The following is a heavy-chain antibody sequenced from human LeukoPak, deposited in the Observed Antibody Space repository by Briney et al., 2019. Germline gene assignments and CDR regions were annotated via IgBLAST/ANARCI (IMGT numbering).Heavy chain of an antibody. CDR1: GGSIGSYY. J-gene: IGHJ4*02. D-gene: IGHD3-22*01. CDR2: IYYSGST. Sequence: SETLSLTCTVSGGSIGSYYWSWIRQPPGKGLEWIGYIYYSGSTNYNPSLKSRVTISVDTSKNQFSLKLSSVTAADTAVYYCARVHESSGCCDYWGQGALVTVCS. CDR3: ARVHESSGCCDY. V-gene: IGHV4-59*01.